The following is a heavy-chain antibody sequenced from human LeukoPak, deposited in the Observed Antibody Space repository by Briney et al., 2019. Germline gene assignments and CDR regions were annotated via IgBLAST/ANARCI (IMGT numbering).Heavy chain of an antibody. D-gene: IGHD4-23*01. CDR2: IYYSGST. CDR3: ARVGSRFSGGPRYYMDV. V-gene: IGHV4-59*08. CDR1: GGSISSYY. Sequence: PSQTLSLTCTVSGGSISSYYWSWIRQPPGKGLEWIGYIYYSGSTNYNPSLKSRVTISVDTSKNQFSLKLSSVTAADTAVYYCARVGSRFSGGPRYYMDVWGKGTTVTVSS. J-gene: IGHJ6*03.